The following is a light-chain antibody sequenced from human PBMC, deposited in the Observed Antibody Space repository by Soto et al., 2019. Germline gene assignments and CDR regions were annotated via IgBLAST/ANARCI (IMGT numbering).Light chain of an antibody. CDR1: SSDVGAYNY. J-gene: IGLJ1*01. Sequence: QSALTQPASVSGPPGQSITISCTGTSSDVGAYNYVSWYQQYPGKAPRLIISHVSNLPSGVSDRFSGSKSGSSASLTISGLQAEDEADYYCSSYTSTSTYVFGTGTKVTVL. CDR3: SSYTSTSTYV. CDR2: HVS. V-gene: IGLV2-14*01.